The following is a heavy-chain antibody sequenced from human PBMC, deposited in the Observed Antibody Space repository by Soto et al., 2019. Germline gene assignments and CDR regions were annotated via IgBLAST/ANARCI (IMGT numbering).Heavy chain of an antibody. CDR2: IWSDGSNK. CDR3: AREPPEDSRGYFALDM. CDR1: GFTFSSYG. Sequence: QVQLVESGGGVVQPGRSLRLSCAASGFTFSSYGMHWVRQAPGKGLEWVAVIWSDGSNKYNGDSVKGRFTISRDNSKNTLYLQMNSLRVEDTAVYYCAREPPEDSRGYFALDMWGQGTMVTVSS. D-gene: IGHD3-22*01. J-gene: IGHJ3*02. V-gene: IGHV3-33*01.